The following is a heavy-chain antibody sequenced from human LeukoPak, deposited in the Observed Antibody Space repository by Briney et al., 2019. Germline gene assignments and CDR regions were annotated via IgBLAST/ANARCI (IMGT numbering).Heavy chain of an antibody. CDR3: ARESFGGGTWGEPDTAIDS. J-gene: IGHJ4*02. D-gene: IGHD3-16*01. CDR1: GYTFTSYY. V-gene: IGHV1-46*01. Sequence: VASVKVSCKASGYTFTSYYMHWVRQAPGQGLEWMGIINPSGGSTSYAQKFQGRVTMTRDASTSTVYMELSSLRSEDTAVYFCARESFGGGTWGEPDTAIDSWGQGTLVIVSS. CDR2: INPSGGST.